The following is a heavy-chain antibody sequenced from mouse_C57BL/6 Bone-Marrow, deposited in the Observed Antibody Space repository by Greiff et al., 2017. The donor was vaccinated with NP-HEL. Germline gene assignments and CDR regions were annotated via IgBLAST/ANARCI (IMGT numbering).Heavy chain of an antibody. Sequence: QVQLQQSGPELVKPGASVKISCKASGYSFTSYYIHWVKQRPGQGLEWIGWIYPGSGNTKYNEKFKGKATLTADTSSSTAYMQLSSLTSEDSAVYYCARSAIYYGNYGAMDYWGQGTSVTVSS. J-gene: IGHJ4*01. D-gene: IGHD2-1*01. CDR2: IYPGSGNT. CDR3: ARSAIYYGNYGAMDY. V-gene: IGHV1-66*01. CDR1: GYSFTSYY.